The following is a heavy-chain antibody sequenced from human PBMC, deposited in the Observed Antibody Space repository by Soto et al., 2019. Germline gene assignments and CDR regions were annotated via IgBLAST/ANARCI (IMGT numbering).Heavy chain of an antibody. CDR2: ISFAGTTE. Sequence: GGSLRLSCAASGFTFSNSGMHWVRQAPGKGLEWVALISFAGTTEYYADSVKGRFTISRDNSKNTLFLQMNSLIAEDTAVYYCAKEFDRRSSFDYWGQGTLVTVSS. CDR1: GFTFSNSG. CDR3: AKEFDRRSSFDY. D-gene: IGHD6-6*01. J-gene: IGHJ4*02. V-gene: IGHV3-30*18.